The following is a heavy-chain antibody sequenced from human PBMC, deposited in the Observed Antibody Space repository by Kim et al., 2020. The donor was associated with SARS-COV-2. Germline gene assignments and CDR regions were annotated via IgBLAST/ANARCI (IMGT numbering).Heavy chain of an antibody. J-gene: IGHJ2*01. CDR3: AGGEGTVEGWYFDH. Sequence: AQKFQGRVTITADESTSTAYMELSSLRSEDTAVYYCAGGEGTVEGWYFDHWGRGTLVTVSS. D-gene: IGHD1-26*01. V-gene: IGHV1-69*01.